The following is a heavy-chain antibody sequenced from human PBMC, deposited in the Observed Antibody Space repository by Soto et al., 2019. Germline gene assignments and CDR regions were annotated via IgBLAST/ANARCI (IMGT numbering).Heavy chain of an antibody. D-gene: IGHD4-17*01. CDR3: AAIRSTTVTTRERKFAP. CDR1: GFTFSSYT. V-gene: IGHV1-58*02. CDR2: IVVGSGIT. Sequence: SVKVSFRASGFTFSSYTISWVGQAPGQGLEWIGWIVVGSGITNYAQKFQERVTITRDMSTSTAYMELSSLRSEDTAVYYCAAIRSTTVTTRERKFAPWGQGTRVTVSS. J-gene: IGHJ5*02.